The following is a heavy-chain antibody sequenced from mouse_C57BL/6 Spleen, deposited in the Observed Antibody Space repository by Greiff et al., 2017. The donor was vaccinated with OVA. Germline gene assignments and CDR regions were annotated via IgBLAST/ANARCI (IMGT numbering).Heavy chain of an antibody. J-gene: IGHJ1*03. CDR2: ISSGGSYT. CDR1: GFTFSSYG. V-gene: IGHV5-6*01. D-gene: IGHD4-1*02. CDR3: AREPSTGTGWYFDV. Sequence: EVQLVESGGDLVKPGGSLKLSCAASGFTFSSYGMSWVRQTPDKRLEWVATISSGGSYTYYPDSVKGRFTISRDNAKNTLYLQMSSLKSEDTAMYYCAREPSTGTGWYFDVWGTGTTVTVSS.